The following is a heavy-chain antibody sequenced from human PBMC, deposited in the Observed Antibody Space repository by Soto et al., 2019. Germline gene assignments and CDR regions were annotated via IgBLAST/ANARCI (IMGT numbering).Heavy chain of an antibody. CDR1: GFSFRTYA. V-gene: IGHV3-30*18. CDR2: ISSDGSKK. J-gene: IGHJ6*02. D-gene: IGHD2-2*01. Sequence: QVHLVESGGGVVHSGTSLRLSCAASGFSFRTYAMHWARQAPGKGLEWVAVISSDGSKKYYADSVKARFIVSRPYGRDTFYLQMNSLRPDDTAVYYCAKGLKREVIPSAPFYQYGLDAWGQGTTVTVSS. CDR3: AKGLKREVIPSAPFYQYGLDA.